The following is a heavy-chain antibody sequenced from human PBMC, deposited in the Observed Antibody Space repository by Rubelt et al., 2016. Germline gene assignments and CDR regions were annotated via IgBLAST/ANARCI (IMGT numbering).Heavy chain of an antibody. Sequence: QLQLQESGPGLVKPSETLSLTCTVSGGSISSSSYYWGWIRQPPGKGLEWIGYIYYSGSTNYNPSLKIRVIISVDTSKNQFSLKLSSVTAADTAVYYCARGLPFMYSSSWHNNWFDPWGQGTLVTVSS. CDR3: ARGLPFMYSSSWHNNWFDP. V-gene: IGHV4-61*05. CDR1: GGSISSSSYY. D-gene: IGHD6-13*01. J-gene: IGHJ5*02. CDR2: IYYSGST.